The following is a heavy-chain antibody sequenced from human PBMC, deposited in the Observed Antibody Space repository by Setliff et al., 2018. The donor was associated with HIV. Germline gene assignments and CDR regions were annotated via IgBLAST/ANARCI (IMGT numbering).Heavy chain of an antibody. Sequence: SETLSLTCTASGGSISTYYWTWIRQPPGKGLEWIGNIYYSGSTYYNPSLKSRVTMSVGTSKHQFSLKLSSVTAADTAVYYCARVQMAYAAFDVWGQGTMVTVSS. CDR2: IYYSGST. D-gene: IGHD4-17*01. V-gene: IGHV4-59*01. CDR3: ARVQMAYAAFDV. CDR1: GGSISTYY. J-gene: IGHJ3*01.